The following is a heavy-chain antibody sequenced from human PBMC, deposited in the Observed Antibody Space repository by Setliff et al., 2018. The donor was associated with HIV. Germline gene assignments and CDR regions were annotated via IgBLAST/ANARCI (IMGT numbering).Heavy chain of an antibody. CDR1: GFTFSSYA. D-gene: IGHD6-13*01. CDR3: TAALQQQVVRWFDP. CDR2: IGTGGST. Sequence: GGSLRLSCAASGFTFSSYAMAWVRQAPGKGLEWVSAIGTGGSTYYADSVKGRFTISRDNSKNTLYLQMNSLKTEDTAVYYCTAALQQQVVRWFDPWGQGTLVTVSS. J-gene: IGHJ5*02. V-gene: IGHV3-23*01.